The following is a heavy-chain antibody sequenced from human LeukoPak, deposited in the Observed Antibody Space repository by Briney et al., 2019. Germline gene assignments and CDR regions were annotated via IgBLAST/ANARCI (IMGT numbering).Heavy chain of an antibody. D-gene: IGHD6-19*01. Sequence: PSETLSLTCTVSGGSISSYYWSWIRQPPGKGLEWIGYIYYSGSTNYSPSLKSRVTISVDTSKNQFSLKLSSVTAADTAVYYCARGAAAIAVAGFVDYWGQGTLVTVSS. V-gene: IGHV4-59*01. CDR3: ARGAAAIAVAGFVDY. CDR1: GGSISSYY. CDR2: IYYSGST. J-gene: IGHJ4*02.